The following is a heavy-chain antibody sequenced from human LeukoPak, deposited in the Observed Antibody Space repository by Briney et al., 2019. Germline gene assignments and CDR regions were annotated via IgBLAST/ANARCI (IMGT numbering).Heavy chain of an antibody. Sequence: GGSLRPSCAASGFTFSDYNMRWIRQAPGKGLEWVSSISRSGSTKYYADSVKGRFTFSRDNAKNSLYLQMNSLRAEDTAVYYCARHRTASDYWGQGTLVTVSS. CDR3: ARHRTASDY. V-gene: IGHV3-11*04. J-gene: IGHJ4*02. CDR2: ISRSGSTK. D-gene: IGHD3-16*02. CDR1: GFTFSDYN.